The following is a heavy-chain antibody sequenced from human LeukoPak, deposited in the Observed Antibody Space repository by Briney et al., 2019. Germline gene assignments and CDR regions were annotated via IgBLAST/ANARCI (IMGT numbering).Heavy chain of an antibody. CDR2: IYSGGST. Sequence: QAGGSLRLSCAASGLTVSSNYMSWVRQAPGEGLEWVSVIYSGGSTYYADSVKGRFTISRDNSKNTLYLQMNSLRAEDTAVYYCARSGYYDPDFDYWGQGTLVTVSS. D-gene: IGHD3-22*01. V-gene: IGHV3-66*01. CDR1: GLTVSSNY. CDR3: ARSGYYDPDFDY. J-gene: IGHJ4*02.